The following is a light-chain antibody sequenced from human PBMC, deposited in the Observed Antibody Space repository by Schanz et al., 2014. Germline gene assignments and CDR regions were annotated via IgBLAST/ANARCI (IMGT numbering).Light chain of an antibody. CDR1: SSNIGANYD. Sequence: QSVLTQPPSVSGAPGQTVTISCSGSSSNIGANYDVHWYRQLPGTAPKLVVFNNNIRPSGVPDRFSGSKSGTSASLAITGLQADDEADYYCQSYDTSLTGRVVFGGGTKLTVL. J-gene: IGLJ2*01. CDR2: NNN. V-gene: IGLV1-40*01. CDR3: QSYDTSLTGRVV.